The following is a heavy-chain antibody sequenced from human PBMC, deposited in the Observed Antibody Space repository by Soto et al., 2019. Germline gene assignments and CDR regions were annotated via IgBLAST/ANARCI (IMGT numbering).Heavy chain of an antibody. CDR3: ARGRAGTTPVFDY. D-gene: IGHD1-1*01. CDR2: IKQDGSEK. V-gene: IGHV3-7*01. CDR1: GFTFISYW. Sequence: PGGSLRLSCAASGFTFISYWIIFFRHSPGKGLEWVANIKQDGSEKYYVDSVKGRFTISRDNAKNSLYLQMNSLRAEDTAVYYCARGRAGTTPVFDYWGQGTLVTVSS. J-gene: IGHJ4*02.